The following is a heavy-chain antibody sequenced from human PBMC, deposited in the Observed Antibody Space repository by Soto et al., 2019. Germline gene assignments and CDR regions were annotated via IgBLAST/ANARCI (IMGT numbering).Heavy chain of an antibody. Sequence: SETLSLTCTVSGGSISSYYWSWVRQPPGKGLEWIGYMYYSGSTNYNPSLKSRVTMSVDTSKKRFSLKLSSVTAADTAVYYCAREGNMMAGGRSYYYYGMDVWGQGTTVTVSS. J-gene: IGHJ6*02. D-gene: IGHD3-16*01. CDR1: GGSISSYY. CDR2: MYYSGST. CDR3: AREGNMMAGGRSYYYYGMDV. V-gene: IGHV4-59*01.